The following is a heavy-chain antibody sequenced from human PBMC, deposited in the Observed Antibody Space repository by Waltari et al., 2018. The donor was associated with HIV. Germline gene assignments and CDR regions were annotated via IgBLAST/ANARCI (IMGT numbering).Heavy chain of an antibody. D-gene: IGHD6-19*01. V-gene: IGHV3-30*18. J-gene: IGHJ4*02. CDR2: ISYYGDNK. Sequence: QVQLVESGGGVVQPGRSLRLSCAASRFTFSRYAMPWVRQAPGRGLEVLAVISYYGDNKYYADSVKGRFTISRDNSKNTLYLQMNSLRAEDTAVYYCAKGASGWSPGYWGQGTLVTVSS. CDR1: RFTFSRYA. CDR3: AKGASGWSPGY.